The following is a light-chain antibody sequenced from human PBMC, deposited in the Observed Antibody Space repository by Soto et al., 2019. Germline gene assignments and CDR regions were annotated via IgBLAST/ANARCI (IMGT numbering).Light chain of an antibody. V-gene: IGLV1-51*01. CDR1: SPNIGGNS. J-gene: IGLJ1*01. CDR3: GSWDSRLSDYV. CDR2: DDD. Sequence: QSVLSQPPSVSAAPGQRVTISCSGSSPNIGGNSVSWYQQLPGTAPKLLIYDDDQRPSGIPDRFSGSKSGTSATLGITGFQTGDEADYYCGSWDSRLSDYVFGNGTKVTV.